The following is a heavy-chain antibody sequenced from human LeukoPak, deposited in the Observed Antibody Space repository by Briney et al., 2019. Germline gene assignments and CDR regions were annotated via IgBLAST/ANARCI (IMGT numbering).Heavy chain of an antibody. V-gene: IGHV3-30*02. CDR2: IRYDGSNK. CDR1: GFTFSSYG. Sequence: PGGSLRLSCAASGFTFSSYGMHWVRQAPGKGLEWVAFIRYDGSNKYYADSVKGRFTISRDNSKNTLYLQMNSLRAEDTAVYYCARDFLRGTMVRGFDYWGQGTLVTVSS. J-gene: IGHJ4*02. CDR3: ARDFLRGTMVRGFDY. D-gene: IGHD3-10*01.